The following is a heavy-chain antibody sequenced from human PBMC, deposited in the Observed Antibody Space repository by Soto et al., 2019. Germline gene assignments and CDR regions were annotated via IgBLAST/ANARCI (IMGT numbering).Heavy chain of an antibody. V-gene: IGHV5-51*01. CDR3: ARRPHYYDSSGYFPYYFDY. J-gene: IGHJ4*02. CDR2: IYPGDSDT. Sequence: GESLKISCKGSGYSFNSYWIGWVRQMPGKGLEWMGIIYPGDSDTRYSPSFQGQVTISADKSISTAYLQWSSLKASDTAMYYCARRPHYYDSSGYFPYYFDYWGQGTLVTASS. D-gene: IGHD3-22*01. CDR1: GYSFNSYW.